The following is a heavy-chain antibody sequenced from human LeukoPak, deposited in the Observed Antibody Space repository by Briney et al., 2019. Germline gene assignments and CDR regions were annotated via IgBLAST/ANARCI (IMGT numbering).Heavy chain of an antibody. D-gene: IGHD5-12*01. CDR2: MTPASGTG. Sequence: ASVKVSCKASGGTFSSKDITWVRQAPGQGLEWVGGMTPASGTGNTAQKFQGRVALTADESTATVYMELSSLRSEDTAVYYCATQGRGYSGYDYSGYGMDVWGQGTTVTVSS. J-gene: IGHJ6*02. V-gene: IGHV1-69*13. CDR1: GGTFSSKD. CDR3: ATQGRGYSGYDYSGYGMDV.